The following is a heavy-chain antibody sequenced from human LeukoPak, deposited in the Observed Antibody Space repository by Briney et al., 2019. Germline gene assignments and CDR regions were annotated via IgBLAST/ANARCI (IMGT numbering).Heavy chain of an antibody. CDR3: AGRPTGYSSGYIH. J-gene: IGHJ4*02. V-gene: IGHV3-23*01. D-gene: IGHD5-18*01. Sequence: RGSLRLSCVASGITFSNYAVSWVRQAPEKGLDWVSVISGSAHKIRYAASVKGRFTISRDNSENIVYLQMNNLRVEDTAVYYCAGRPTGYSSGYIHWGQGTLVTVSS. CDR2: ISGSAHKI. CDR1: GITFSNYA.